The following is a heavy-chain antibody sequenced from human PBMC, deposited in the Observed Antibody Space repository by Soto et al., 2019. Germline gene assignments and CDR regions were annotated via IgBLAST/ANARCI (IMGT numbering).Heavy chain of an antibody. CDR3: ARGDFWSGYYTVPWGYYYGMDV. CDR1: GYTFTSYA. J-gene: IGHJ6*02. V-gene: IGHV1-3*01. Sequence: ASVKVSCKASGYTFTSYAMHWVRQAPGQRLEWMGWINAGNGNTKYSQKFQGRVTMTTDTSTSTAYMELRSLRSDDTAVYYCARGDFWSGYYTVPWGYYYGMDVWGQGTTVTVSS. CDR2: INAGNGNT. D-gene: IGHD3-3*01.